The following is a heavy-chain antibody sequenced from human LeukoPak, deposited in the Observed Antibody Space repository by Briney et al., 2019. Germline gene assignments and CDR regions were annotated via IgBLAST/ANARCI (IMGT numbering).Heavy chain of an antibody. D-gene: IGHD3-3*01. CDR2: IDQRVTA. J-gene: IGHJ4*02. V-gene: IGHV4-34*01. CDR1: GASYNAYY. CDR3: AVGITILGVAASFDS. Sequence: PSETMSLTCADYGASYNAYYWCCIRQTPGKGLEWIGDIDQRVTATYNPSLKSRLSISADASKNQFSLKLNSVTDADTAVYYCAVGITILGVAASFDSWGQGNRAIVSS.